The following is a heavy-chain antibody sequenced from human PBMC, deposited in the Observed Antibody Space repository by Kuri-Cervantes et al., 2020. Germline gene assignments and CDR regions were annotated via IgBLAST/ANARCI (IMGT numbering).Heavy chain of an antibody. D-gene: IGHD3-22*01. Sequence: ASVKVSCKASGYTFSNYAMHWVRQAPGQRLEWMGWINPNSGGTNYAQKFQGRVTMTRDTSISTAYMELSRLRSDDTAVYYCARDLSVVLSTYYYDSSGDLVLRYWGQGTLVTVSS. V-gene: IGHV1-2*02. J-gene: IGHJ4*02. CDR1: GYTFSNYA. CDR2: INPNSGGT. CDR3: ARDLSVVLSTYYYDSSGDLVLRY.